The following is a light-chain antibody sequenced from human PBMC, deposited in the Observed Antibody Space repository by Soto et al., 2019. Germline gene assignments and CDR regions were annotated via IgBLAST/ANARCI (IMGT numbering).Light chain of an antibody. J-gene: IGKJ4*01. CDR3: QQLRMYPST. CDR2: AAS. CDR1: QDSAIY. Sequence: IQLTQSPSSLCASVGDRVTIACRASQDSAIYLAWYQQKPGEAPKLLSYAASTLYGGGPSRFSGSGSGTDFALTITSLHAEDFATYYCQQLRMYPSTFGGGTKVEIK. V-gene: IGKV1-9*01.